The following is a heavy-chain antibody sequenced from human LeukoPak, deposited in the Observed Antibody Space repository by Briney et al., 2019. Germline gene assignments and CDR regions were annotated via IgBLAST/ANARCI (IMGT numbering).Heavy chain of an antibody. CDR3: ARVGGRWLQLWDY. J-gene: IGHJ4*02. V-gene: IGHV3-21*01. D-gene: IGHD5-24*01. Sequence: GGSPRLSCAASGFTFSSYSMNWVRQAPGKGLEWVSSISSSSSYIYYADSVKGRFTISRDDAKNSLYLQMNSLRAEDTAVYYCARVGGRWLQLWDYWGQGTLVTVSS. CDR1: GFTFSSYS. CDR2: ISSSSSYI.